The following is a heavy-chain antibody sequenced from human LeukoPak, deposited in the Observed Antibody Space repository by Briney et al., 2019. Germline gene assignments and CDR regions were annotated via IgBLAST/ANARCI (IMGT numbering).Heavy chain of an antibody. Sequence: GGSLRLSCVVSGFTFSRFSFSNYGMQWVRQAPGKGLEWVEAISYDRSLQYYADSVKGRFTISRDDSKNTVFLQMNSLRAEDTAVYYCARGGEDSPLWFEPKQYSFDYWGQGALVTVSS. J-gene: IGHJ4*02. CDR2: ISYDRSLQ. V-gene: IGHV3-30*03. CDR1: GFTFSRFSFSNYG. CDR3: ARGGEDSPLWFEPKQYSFDY. D-gene: IGHD3-10*01.